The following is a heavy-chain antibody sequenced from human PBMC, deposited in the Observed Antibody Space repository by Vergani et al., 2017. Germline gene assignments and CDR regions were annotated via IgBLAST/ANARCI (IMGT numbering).Heavy chain of an antibody. J-gene: IGHJ4*02. CDR1: GSSFTSYW. CDR2: IDPSDSYT. Sequence: EVQLVQSGAEVKKPGESLRISCKGSGSSFTSYWISWVRQMPGKGLEWMGRIDPSDSYTNYNPSFQGHVTISADKSISTAYLQWSSLKASDTAMYYCARHSYDYVWGSYLFDYWGQGTLVTVSS. V-gene: IGHV5-10-1*01. D-gene: IGHD3-16*01. CDR3: ARHSYDYVWGSYLFDY.